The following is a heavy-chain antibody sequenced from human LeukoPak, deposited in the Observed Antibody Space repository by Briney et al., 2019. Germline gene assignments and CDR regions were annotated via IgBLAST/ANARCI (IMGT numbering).Heavy chain of an antibody. J-gene: IGHJ4*02. D-gene: IGHD3-22*01. V-gene: IGHV4-34*01. CDR2: INHSGST. CDR3: ARGRGYYDSSGYYYGHIKPSGIIFDY. CDR1: GGSFSGYY. Sequence: SETLSLTCAVYGGSFSGYYWSWIRQPPGKGLEWIGEINHSGSTNYNPSLKSRVTISVDTSKNQFSLKLSSVTAADTAVYYCARGRGYYDSSGYYYGHIKPSGIIFDYWGQGTLVTVSS.